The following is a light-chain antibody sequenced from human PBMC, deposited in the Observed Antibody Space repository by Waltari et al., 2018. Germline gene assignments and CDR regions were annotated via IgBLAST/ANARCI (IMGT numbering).Light chain of an antibody. CDR1: TSNLGSNF. J-gene: IGLJ2*01. CDR3: AVCEENPV. V-gene: IGLV1-47*01. Sequence: QSMLTQPPSASGPPGQRGTISCSGSTSNLGSNFVCWYQQFPGTPPKLLIYRDNRRPSGVPDRFSASKSGASASLAISGLRSEDEADYSCAVCEENPVFGGGTKLTVL. CDR2: RDN.